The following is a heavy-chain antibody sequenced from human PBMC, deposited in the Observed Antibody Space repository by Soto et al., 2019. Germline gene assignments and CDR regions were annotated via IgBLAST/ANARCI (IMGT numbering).Heavy chain of an antibody. CDR1: GYTNSAYF. V-gene: IGHV1-2*02. D-gene: IGHD1-26*01. CDR3: VRGLGAGGSTGSLRMVFDI. CDR2: VNPNSGGT. J-gene: IGHJ3*02. Sequence: APVKLSCKASGYTNSAYFMRWVRQKPGQGLEWMGWVNPNSGGTKYAQKFQGRVTMTRDTSISTGYMESSSLTSDDAAVYYCVRGLGAGGSTGSLRMVFDIWRQGTMVNVSS.